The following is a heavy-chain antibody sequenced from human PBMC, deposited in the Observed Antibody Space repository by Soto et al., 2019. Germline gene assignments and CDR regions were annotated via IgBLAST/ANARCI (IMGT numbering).Heavy chain of an antibody. J-gene: IGHJ4*02. CDR1: GFSLSTSGVG. V-gene: IGHV2-5*02. Sequence: QITLKESGPTLVKPTQTLTLTCTFSGFSLSTSGVGVGWIRQPPGKALEWLALIYWDDYKRYSPSLQSRLTLTKXTXKXXVVLTMTNVDPVDTATYYCAHTLLPDYTYGPDFDYWGQGTLVTVSS. CDR2: IYWDDYK. CDR3: AHTLLPDYTYGPDFDY. D-gene: IGHD5-18*01.